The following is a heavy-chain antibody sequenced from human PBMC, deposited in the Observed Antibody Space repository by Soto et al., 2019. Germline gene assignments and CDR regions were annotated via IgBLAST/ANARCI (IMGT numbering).Heavy chain of an antibody. D-gene: IGHD3-16*01. CDR2: IYYSGST. V-gene: IGHV4-59*08. J-gene: IGHJ3*02. Sequence: SXTLSLTCTVSGGSISRYYWSWIGQPPGKGLEWIGYIYYSGSTNYNPSLKSRVTISVDTSKNQFSLKLSSVTSADTAVYYCARRYGWAFDIWGQGTMVTVSS. CDR1: GGSISRYY. CDR3: ARRYGWAFDI.